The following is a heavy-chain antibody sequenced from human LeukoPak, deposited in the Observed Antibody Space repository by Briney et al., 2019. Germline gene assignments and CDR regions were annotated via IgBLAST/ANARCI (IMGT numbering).Heavy chain of an antibody. V-gene: IGHV4-34*01. CDR3: ARGHYVWESYRIDY. Sequence: SETLSLTCAVYGGSFSGYYWSWIRQPPGKGLAWIGEINHSGSTNYNPSLKSRVTISVDTSKNQFSLKLSSVTAAATAVYYCARGHYVWESYRIDYWGQGTLVTVSS. D-gene: IGHD3-16*02. CDR2: INHSGST. J-gene: IGHJ4*02. CDR1: GGSFSGYY.